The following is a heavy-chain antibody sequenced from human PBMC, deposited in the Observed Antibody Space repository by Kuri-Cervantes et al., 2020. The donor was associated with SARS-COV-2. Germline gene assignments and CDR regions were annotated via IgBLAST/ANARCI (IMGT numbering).Heavy chain of an antibody. CDR1: GFTFDDYG. Sequence: LSLTCAASGFTFDDYGMSWVRQAPGKGLEWVSAISGSGGSTYYADSVKGRFTISRDNSKNTLYLQMNSLRAEDTAVYYCAKDHYGGNAAFDIWGQGTMVTVSS. CDR3: AKDHYGGNAAFDI. CDR2: ISGSGGST. D-gene: IGHD4-23*01. J-gene: IGHJ3*02. V-gene: IGHV3-23*01.